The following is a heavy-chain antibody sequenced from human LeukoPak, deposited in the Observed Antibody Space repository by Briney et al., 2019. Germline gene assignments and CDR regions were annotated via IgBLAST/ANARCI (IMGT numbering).Heavy chain of an antibody. V-gene: IGHV3-30-3*01. CDR3: AREGGSGSIY. D-gene: IGHD3-10*01. CDR1: GFTFSNAW. J-gene: IGHJ4*02. CDR2: ISYDGSNK. Sequence: GGSLRLSCAASGFTFSNAWMTWVRQAPGKGLEWVAVISYDGSNKYYADSVKGRFTISRDNSKNTLYLQMNSLRAEDTAVYYCAREGGSGSIYWGQGTLVTVSS.